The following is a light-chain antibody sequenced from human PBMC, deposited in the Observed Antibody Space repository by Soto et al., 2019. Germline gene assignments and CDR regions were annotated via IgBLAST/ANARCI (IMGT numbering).Light chain of an antibody. CDR3: QQYNSFSLIT. Sequence: DIQMTQSPSTLSASVVDTVTITFRASQSISRWLAWYQQKPGKAPKILISDASILENGVPSRFSGTGSGTEFTLTISNLQPDDFATYFCQQYNSFSLITFGQGTRLEIK. V-gene: IGKV1-5*01. CDR1: QSISRW. J-gene: IGKJ5*01. CDR2: DAS.